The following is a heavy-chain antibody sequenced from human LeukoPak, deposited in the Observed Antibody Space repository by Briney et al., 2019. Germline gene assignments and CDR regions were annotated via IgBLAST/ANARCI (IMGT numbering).Heavy chain of an antibody. Sequence: SETLSLTCTVSGGSISSYYWSWIRQPPGKGLEWIGYIYYSGSTNYNPSLKSRVTISVDTSKNQFSLKLSSVTAADTAVYYCARDTYSSGWFNSLLAFDMWGQGTMVTVSS. CDR1: GGSISSYY. CDR2: IYYSGST. D-gene: IGHD6-19*01. V-gene: IGHV4-59*01. J-gene: IGHJ3*02. CDR3: ARDTYSSGWFNSLLAFDM.